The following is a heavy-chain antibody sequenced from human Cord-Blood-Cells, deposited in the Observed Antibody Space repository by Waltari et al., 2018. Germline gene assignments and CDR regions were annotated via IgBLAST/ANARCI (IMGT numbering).Heavy chain of an antibody. CDR2: IYHSGST. V-gene: IGHV4-38-2*02. Sequence: QVQLQESGPGLVKPSETLSLTCTVSGYSISSGYYWDWIRQPPGKGLEWIGSIYHSGSTYYNPSLKSRVTISVDTSKNQFSLKLSSVTAADTAVYYCARDEYCSSTSCYHDAFDIWGQGTMVTVSS. CDR1: GYSISSGYY. J-gene: IGHJ3*02. D-gene: IGHD2-2*01. CDR3: ARDEYCSSTSCYHDAFDI.